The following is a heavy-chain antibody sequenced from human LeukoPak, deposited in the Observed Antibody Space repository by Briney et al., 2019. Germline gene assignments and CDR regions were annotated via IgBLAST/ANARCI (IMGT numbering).Heavy chain of an antibody. J-gene: IGHJ5*02. V-gene: IGHV1-2*02. CDR2: INPNSGGT. CDR3: AKEDCSSTSCYAPQSWFDP. D-gene: IGHD2-2*01. Sequence: RASVKVSCKASGYTFTGYYMHWVRQAPGQGLEWMGWINPNSGGTNYAQKFQGRVTMTRDTSISTAYMELSRLRSDDTAVYYCAKEDCSSTSCYAPQSWFDPWGQGTLVTVSS. CDR1: GYTFTGYY.